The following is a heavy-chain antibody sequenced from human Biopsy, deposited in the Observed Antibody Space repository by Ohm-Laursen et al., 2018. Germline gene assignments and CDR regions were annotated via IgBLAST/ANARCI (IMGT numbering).Heavy chain of an antibody. J-gene: IGHJ3*02. CDR3: ARVEAGTYDALDI. CDR2: IYYSGGT. Sequence: TLSLTCTVSGDSVTKYYWSWIRLAPGKGLEWIGYIYYSGGTKYNPSLASRVTFSVDMSKSQFSLKLYSVTAADTAVYYCARVEAGTYDALDIWGQGTLVAVSA. D-gene: IGHD1-26*01. CDR1: GDSVTKYY. V-gene: IGHV4-59*02.